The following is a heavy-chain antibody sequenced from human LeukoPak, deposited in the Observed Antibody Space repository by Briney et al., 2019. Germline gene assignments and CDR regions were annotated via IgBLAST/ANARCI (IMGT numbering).Heavy chain of an antibody. V-gene: IGHV4-4*02. CDR2: IYHSGST. Sequence: PSGTLSLTCAVSGGSISRSNWGRWVRQPPGKGLEWSGEIYHSGSTNYNPSLKSRVTISVDKSKNQFSLKLSSVTAADTALAPSATSDYYDSSGYYYVRATHAFDIWGQGTTVTVSS. J-gene: IGHJ3*02. D-gene: IGHD3-22*01. CDR3: ATSDYYDSSGYYYVRATHAFDI. CDR1: GGSISRSNW.